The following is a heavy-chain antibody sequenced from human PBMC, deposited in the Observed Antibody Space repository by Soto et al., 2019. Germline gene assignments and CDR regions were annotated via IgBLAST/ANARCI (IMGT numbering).Heavy chain of an antibody. Sequence: SETLSLTCTVPGGSVSSGSYYWSWIRQPPGKGLEWIGYIYYSGSTNYNPSLKSRVTISVDTSKNQFSLKLSSVTAADTAVYYCARDMEVVAAGYYYYGMDVWGQGTTVTVSS. CDR3: ARDMEVVAAGYYYYGMDV. V-gene: IGHV4-61*01. D-gene: IGHD2-15*01. CDR1: GGSVSSGSYY. J-gene: IGHJ6*02. CDR2: IYYSGST.